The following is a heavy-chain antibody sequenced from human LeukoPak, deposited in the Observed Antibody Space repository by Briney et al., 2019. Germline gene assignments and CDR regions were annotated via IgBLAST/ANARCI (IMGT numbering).Heavy chain of an antibody. D-gene: IGHD4-11*01. CDR2: IYYSGST. J-gene: IGHJ4*02. V-gene: IGHV4-59*01. CDR1: GGSISSYY. CDR3: ARASRGEDYIFDH. Sequence: PSETLSLTCPVSGGSISSYYWSWIRPPPGKGLEWIGYIYYSGSTNYNPSLKSRVTISVDTSKNQFSLKLSSVTAADTAVYYCARASRGEDYIFDHWGQGTLVTVSS.